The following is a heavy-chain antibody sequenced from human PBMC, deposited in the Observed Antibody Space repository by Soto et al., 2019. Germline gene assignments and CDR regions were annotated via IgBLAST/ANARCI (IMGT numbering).Heavy chain of an antibody. V-gene: IGHV1-18*04. CDR1: GYTFTSYG. CDR2: ISAYNGNT. J-gene: IGHJ3*02. D-gene: IGHD3-22*01. CDR3: ARGRWDDSSGYDAFDI. Sequence: GASVKVSCKASGYTFTSYGISWARQAPGQGREWMGWISAYNGNTNYLQKLQGRVTMTTDTSTSKAYMYLKSLRSDDTAVYYCARGRWDDSSGYDAFDIWGQGTMVTVSS.